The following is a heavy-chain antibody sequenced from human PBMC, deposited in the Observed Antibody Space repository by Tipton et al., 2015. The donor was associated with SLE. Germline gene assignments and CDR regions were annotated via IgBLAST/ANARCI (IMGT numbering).Heavy chain of an antibody. V-gene: IGHV4-61*02. Sequence: TLRLSCTVSGGSISSGSYYWSWIRQPAGKGLEWIGRIYTSGSTNYNPSLKSRVTISVDTSKNQFSLKLSSVTAADTAVYYCARDRGVYWYFDLWGRGTLVTVSS. CDR3: ARDRGVYWYFDL. D-gene: IGHD2-8*01. J-gene: IGHJ2*01. CDR2: IYTSGST. CDR1: GGSISSGSYY.